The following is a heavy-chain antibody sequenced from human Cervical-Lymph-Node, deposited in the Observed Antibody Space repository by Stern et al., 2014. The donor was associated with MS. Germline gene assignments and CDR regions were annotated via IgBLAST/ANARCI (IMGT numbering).Heavy chain of an antibody. V-gene: IGHV1-69*01. CDR3: AREGVAGIYYYYGMDV. J-gene: IGHJ6*02. Sequence: VQLVESGAEVKKPGSSVKVSCKASGGTFSSYAISWVRQAPGQGLEWMGGIIPIFGTAHYAQKFQGRVTITADESTSTAYMELSSLRSEDTAVYYCAREGVAGIYYYYGMDVWGQGTTVTVSS. D-gene: IGHD6-19*01. CDR2: IIPIFGTA. CDR1: GGTFSSYA.